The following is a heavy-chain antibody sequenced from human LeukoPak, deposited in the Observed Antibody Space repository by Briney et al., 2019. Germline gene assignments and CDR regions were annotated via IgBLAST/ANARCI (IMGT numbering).Heavy chain of an antibody. Sequence: SETLSLTCTVSGGSISSSSYYWGWIRQPPGKGLEWIGSIYYSGSTYYNPSLKSRVTISVDTSKNQFSLKLSPVTAADTAVYYCVYSSGWYDIDAFDIWGQGTMNTVSS. J-gene: IGHJ3*02. CDR3: VYSSGWYDIDAFDI. D-gene: IGHD6-19*01. V-gene: IGHV4-39*01. CDR1: GGSISSSSYY. CDR2: IYYSGST.